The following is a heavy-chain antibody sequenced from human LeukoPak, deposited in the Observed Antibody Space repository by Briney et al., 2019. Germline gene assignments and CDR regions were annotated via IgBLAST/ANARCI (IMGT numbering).Heavy chain of an antibody. Sequence: GASVKVSCXASGGTFSSYAINWVRQAPGQGLEWMGGIIPIFGTANYAQKFQDRVTITADEPTSTAYMELSSLRSEDTAIYYCASRLYCSNTRCRNFPFAYWGQGTLVTVSS. V-gene: IGHV1-69*01. D-gene: IGHD2-2*01. CDR2: IIPIFGTA. CDR3: ASRLYCSNTRCRNFPFAY. CDR1: GGTFSSYA. J-gene: IGHJ4*02.